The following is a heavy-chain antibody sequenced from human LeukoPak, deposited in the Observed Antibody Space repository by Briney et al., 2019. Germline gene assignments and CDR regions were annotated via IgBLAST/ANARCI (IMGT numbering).Heavy chain of an antibody. CDR2: FWSDGRQK. V-gene: IGHV3-33*01. D-gene: IGHD3-10*01. CDR1: GFIFSNYG. Sequence: GGSLRLSCAASGFIFSNYGFHWVRQAPGKGLEWVAVFWSDGRQKYYVDPVKGRFTVSRDTSKKTVYLQMSSLRAEDTAVYYCARDDDGSGKYGQLYWGQGTLVTVSS. CDR3: ARDDDGSGKYGQLY. J-gene: IGHJ4*02.